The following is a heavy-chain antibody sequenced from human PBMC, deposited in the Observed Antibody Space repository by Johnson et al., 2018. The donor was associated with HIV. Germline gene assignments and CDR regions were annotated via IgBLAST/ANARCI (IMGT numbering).Heavy chain of an antibody. CDR2: ISYDGSNK. D-gene: IGHD3-10*01. J-gene: IGHJ3*02. V-gene: IGHV3-30*03. Sequence: QMQLVESGGGVVQPGRSLRLSCAASGFTFSSYGMHWVRQAPGKGLEWVAVISYDGSNKYYADSVKGRFTISRDNSKNTLYLQMNSLRAEDTALYYCVRGRGSYGGAGAFDIWGQGTVVTVSS. CDR3: VRGRGSYGGAGAFDI. CDR1: GFTFSSYG.